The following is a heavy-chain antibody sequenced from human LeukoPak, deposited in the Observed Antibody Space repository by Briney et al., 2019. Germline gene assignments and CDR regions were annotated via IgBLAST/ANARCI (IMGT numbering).Heavy chain of an antibody. J-gene: IGHJ4*02. D-gene: IGHD3-10*01. CDR1: GFTFSNYW. CDR2: IKQQGNEK. Sequence: GGSLRLSCAASGFTFSNYWMTWVRQAPGRGLEWVANIKQQGNEKYYVASVKGRFTISRDNAKNSLYLQMNSLRAEDTAIYYCARPRSGTFDYWGQGTLVTVSS. V-gene: IGHV3-7*01. CDR3: ARPRSGTFDY.